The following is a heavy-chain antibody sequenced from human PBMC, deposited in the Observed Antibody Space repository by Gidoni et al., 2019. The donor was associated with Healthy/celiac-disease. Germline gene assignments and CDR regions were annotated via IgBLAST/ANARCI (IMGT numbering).Heavy chain of an antibody. J-gene: IGHJ3*02. Sequence: EVQLVESGGGLVKPGGARRPSWAASGFTFSSYSMNGGRQAPGKGLEWVSSIRSSLSYIYYADSVKGRFTSSRANAKNSLYLQMNRLRAEDTAVYYCAKSSWFDAFDIWGQGTMVTVSS. CDR2: IRSSLSYI. CDR1: GFTFSSYS. D-gene: IGHD6-13*01. CDR3: AKSSWFDAFDI. V-gene: IGHV3-21*01.